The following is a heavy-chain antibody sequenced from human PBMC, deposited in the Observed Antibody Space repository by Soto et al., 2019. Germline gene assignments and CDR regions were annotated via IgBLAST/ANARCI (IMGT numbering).Heavy chain of an antibody. D-gene: IGHD2-8*01. J-gene: IGHJ4*02. CDR1: GGSVSNSNYY. V-gene: IGHV4-39*01. CDR2: VYCRGRS. CDR3: VSQRTSVLTQAYFDY. Sequence: SETLSLTCTVSGGSVSNSNYYWGWIRQSPGKGLEWIGSVYCRGRSYSKSSVKSRVTISVDTSKNQFSLNLNSVTASDTAVYYCVSQRTSVLTQAYFDYWGPGALVTVSS.